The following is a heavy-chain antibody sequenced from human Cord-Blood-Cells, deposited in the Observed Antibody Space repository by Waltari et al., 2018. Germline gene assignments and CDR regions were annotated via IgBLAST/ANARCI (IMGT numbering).Heavy chain of an antibody. CDR3: ARGFNASAAGAFDI. V-gene: IGHV1-69*09. CDR2: SIPIFGIA. D-gene: IGHD6-13*01. Sequence: QVQLVQSGAEVKKPGSSVKVSCKASGGTFSSYAISWVRQAPGQGLEWMGRSIPIFGIANYAQKFQGRVTITADKSTSTAYMELSSLRSEDTAVYYGARGFNASAAGAFDIWGQGTMVTVSS. CDR1: GGTFSSYA. J-gene: IGHJ3*02.